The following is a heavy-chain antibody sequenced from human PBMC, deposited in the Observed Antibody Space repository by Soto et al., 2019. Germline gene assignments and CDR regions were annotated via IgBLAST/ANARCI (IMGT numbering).Heavy chain of an antibody. D-gene: IGHD1-26*01. V-gene: IGHV3-66*01. CDR2: IYSAGNT. Sequence: GGSLRLSCAASGFTVSSNYMSWVRQAPGKGLEWISIIYSAGNTYYADSVKGRFTISRDNSKNTLYLQLNSLGAEVTAVYYCARDFVVGGPTINYYYGMDVWGQGSTVTVS. CDR3: ARDFVVGGPTINYYYGMDV. J-gene: IGHJ6*02. CDR1: GFTVSSNY.